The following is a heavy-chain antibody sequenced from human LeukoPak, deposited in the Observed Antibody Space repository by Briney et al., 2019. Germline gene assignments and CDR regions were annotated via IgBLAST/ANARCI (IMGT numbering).Heavy chain of an antibody. Sequence: SETLSLTCTVSGGSISSCYWSWIRQPPGKGLEWIGYIYYSGSTNYNPSLKSRVTISVDTSKNQLSLKLSSVTAADTAVYYCARLHYDILTGYFLFDYWGQGTLVTVSS. CDR1: GGSISSCY. CDR2: IYYSGST. CDR3: ARLHYDILTGYFLFDY. V-gene: IGHV4-59*08. D-gene: IGHD3-9*01. J-gene: IGHJ4*02.